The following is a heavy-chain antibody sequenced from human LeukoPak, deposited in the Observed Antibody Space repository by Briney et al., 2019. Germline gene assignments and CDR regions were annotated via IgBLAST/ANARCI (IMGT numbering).Heavy chain of an antibody. J-gene: IGHJ5*02. V-gene: IGHV4-34*01. CDR1: GGSFSGYY. CDR3: ARGRKVPANWFDP. CDR2: INHSGST. D-gene: IGHD2-2*01. Sequence: SETLSLTCAVYGGSFSGYYWSWIRQPPGKGLEWIGEINHSGSTNYNPSLKSRVTISVDTSKNQFSLKLSSVTAADTAVYYCARGRKVPANWFDPWGQGALVTVSS.